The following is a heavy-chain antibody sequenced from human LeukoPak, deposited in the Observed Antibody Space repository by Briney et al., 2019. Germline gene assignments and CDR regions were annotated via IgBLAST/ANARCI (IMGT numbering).Heavy chain of an antibody. Sequence: ASVKVSFEASGYTFTIYGISWVRQAPGQGLEWMGWISAYNGNTNYAQKLQGRVTVTTDTSTSTAYMELRSLRSDDTAVYYCARGDGYNYVDWFDLWGQGTLVTVSS. CDR2: ISAYNGNT. CDR1: GYTFTIYG. V-gene: IGHV1-18*01. D-gene: IGHD5-24*01. J-gene: IGHJ5*02. CDR3: ARGDGYNYVDWFDL.